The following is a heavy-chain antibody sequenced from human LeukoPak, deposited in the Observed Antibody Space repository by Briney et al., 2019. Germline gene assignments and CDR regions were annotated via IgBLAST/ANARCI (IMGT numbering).Heavy chain of an antibody. CDR3: ARGRIAVAINWFDP. CDR1: GGTFSSYA. D-gene: IGHD6-19*01. CDR2: IIPIFGTA. J-gene: IGHJ5*02. V-gene: IGHV1-69*05. Sequence: ASVKVSCKASGGTFSSYAISWVRQAPGQGLEWMGGIIPIFGTANYAQKFQGRVTITTDESTSTAYMELSSLRSEDTAVYYCARGRIAVAINWFDPWGQGTLVTVSS.